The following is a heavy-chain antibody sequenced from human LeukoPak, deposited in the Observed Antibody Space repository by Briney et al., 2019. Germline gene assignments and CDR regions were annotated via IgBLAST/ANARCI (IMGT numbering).Heavy chain of an antibody. V-gene: IGHV3-23*01. D-gene: IGHD3-10*01. CDR2: ISASGDFT. CDR3: AKCTAGNAHYPIDY. J-gene: IGHJ4*02. Sequence: GGSLRLSCAASGFTFSSYSVIWARQAPGKGLEWVSAISASGDFTYYADSVKGRFTISRDNSRNTLYLQMNSLRAEDTAVFYCAKCTAGNAHYPIDYWGQGALVTVSS. CDR1: GFTFSSYS.